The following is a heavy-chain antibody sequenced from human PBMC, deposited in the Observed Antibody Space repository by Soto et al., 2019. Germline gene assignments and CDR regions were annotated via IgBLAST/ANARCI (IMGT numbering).Heavy chain of an antibody. J-gene: IGHJ4*02. CDR2: ISGSGDST. Sequence: EVQLLESGGGLEQPGGSLRLSCAASGFTFSSYAMSWVRQAPGKGLEWVSGISGSGDSTYYADCVKGPFTISRDNSKNTLYLQVTSMRAEDTALYYCAKCRGATTRRGVAYWGQGTLVTVSS. CDR1: GFTFSSYA. V-gene: IGHV3-23*01. CDR3: AKCRGATTRRGVAY. D-gene: IGHD1-26*01.